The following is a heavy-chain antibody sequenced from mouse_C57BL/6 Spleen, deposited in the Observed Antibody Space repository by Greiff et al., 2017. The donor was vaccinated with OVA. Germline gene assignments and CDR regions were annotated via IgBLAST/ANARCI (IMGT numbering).Heavy chain of an antibody. J-gene: IGHJ3*01. Sequence: VQLQQPGTELVKPGASVKLSCKASGYTFTSYWMHWVKQRPGQGLEWIGNINPSNGGTNYNEKFKSKATLTVDKSSSTAYMQLSSLTSEDAAVYYCARSIEGYSPFAYWGQGTLVTVSA. V-gene: IGHV1-53*01. CDR1: GYTFTSYW. CDR3: ARSIEGYSPFAY. CDR2: INPSNGGT. D-gene: IGHD2-3*01.